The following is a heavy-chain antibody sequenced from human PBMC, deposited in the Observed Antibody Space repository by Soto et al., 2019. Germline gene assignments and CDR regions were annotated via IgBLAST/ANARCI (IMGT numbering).Heavy chain of an antibody. CDR1: GGSISSYY. Sequence: PSETLSLTCTVSGGSISSYYWSWIRQPPGKGLEWIGYIYYSGSTNYNPSLKSRVTISVDTSKNQFSLKVTSVTVADTAVYYCASTQYGGNSSGAFDIWGQGTMVTVSS. D-gene: IGHD2-21*02. V-gene: IGHV4-59*08. J-gene: IGHJ3*02. CDR3: ASTQYGGNSSGAFDI. CDR2: IYYSGST.